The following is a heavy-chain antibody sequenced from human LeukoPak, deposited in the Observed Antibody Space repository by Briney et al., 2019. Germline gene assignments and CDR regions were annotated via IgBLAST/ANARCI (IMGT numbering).Heavy chain of an antibody. Sequence: ASVKVSCKTSGYTFTDYGISWVRQAPGQGLEWMGWISPLTGNTNYAQKLQGRVTMTTDTSTSTAFMELRSLRCDDTAVYYCARNMDRDGVSQFDYWGQGTLVTVSS. CDR1: GYTFTDYG. CDR3: ARNMDRDGVSQFDY. D-gene: IGHD2-2*03. CDR2: ISPLTGNT. J-gene: IGHJ4*02. V-gene: IGHV1-18*04.